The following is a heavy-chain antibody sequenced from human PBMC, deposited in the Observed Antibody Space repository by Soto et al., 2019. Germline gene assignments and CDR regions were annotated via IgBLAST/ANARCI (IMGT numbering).Heavy chain of an antibody. D-gene: IGHD3-22*01. V-gene: IGHV4-31*03. J-gene: IGHJ3*02. CDR2: IYFRGNT. CDR3: AREGGSYDSGGYLIRGAFDI. CDR1: GDSISRIDYY. Sequence: SETLSLTCSVSGDSISRIDYYWTWIRQHPEKGLEWIGNIYFRGNTYYSPSLESRLTISVDTSKNKFSLKLTSVTAADTAVYYCAREGGSYDSGGYLIRGAFDIWGQGTMVTVSS.